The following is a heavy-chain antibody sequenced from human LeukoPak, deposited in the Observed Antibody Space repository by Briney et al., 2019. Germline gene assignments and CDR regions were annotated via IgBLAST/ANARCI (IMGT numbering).Heavy chain of an antibody. CDR1: GFTFSNYW. CDR2: IKSDGTGI. Sequence: GGSLTLSCTTSGFTFSNYWRYWVRQAPGKGPMWVSRIKSDGTGITYTDSVEGRFTISRDNAKNTLYLQMNSLRDEDTAVYYCVRGQTIDYWGQGTLVTVSS. D-gene: IGHD3-3*01. J-gene: IGHJ4*02. V-gene: IGHV3-74*01. CDR3: VRGQTIDY.